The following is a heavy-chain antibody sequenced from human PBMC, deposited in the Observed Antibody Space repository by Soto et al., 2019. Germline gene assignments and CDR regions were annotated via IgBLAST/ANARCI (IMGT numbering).Heavy chain of an antibody. V-gene: IGHV3-7*03. CDR2: IKSDGSAE. CDR3: ARGGVPWHEGAY. D-gene: IGHD3-16*01. J-gene: IGHJ4*02. CDR1: GFIFSDHW. Sequence: EVQLVGSGGGLVQPGGSLRLSCAASGFIFSDHWMTWVRQAPGKGLEWLANIKSDGSAEFYVDSVKGRFTISRDNSKSLSYLQIKSLRVEDTAVYYCARGGVPWHEGAYWGQGTQVTVSS.